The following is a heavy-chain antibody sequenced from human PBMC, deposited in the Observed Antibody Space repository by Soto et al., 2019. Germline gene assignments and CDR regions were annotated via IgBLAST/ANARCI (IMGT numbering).Heavy chain of an antibody. D-gene: IGHD3-22*01. CDR2: IKQDGSEK. J-gene: IGHJ4*02. CDR3: ARDPPDYYDSSGYFDFDY. Sequence: GGFLRLSRAASGFTISSYWMSWVRQAPGKGLEWVANIKQDGSEKYYVDSVKCRFTISRDNSRNTLYLQMNSLRAEDTAVYYCARDPPDYYDSSGYFDFDYWGQGTPVTSPQ. CDR1: GFTISSYW. V-gene: IGHV3-7*01.